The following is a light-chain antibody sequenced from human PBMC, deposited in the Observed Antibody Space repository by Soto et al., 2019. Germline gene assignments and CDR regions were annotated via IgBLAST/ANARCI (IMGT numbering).Light chain of an antibody. Sequence: QSVLTQPPSVSGAPGQRVTISCTGSSSNIGAGYAVHWYQQFPQTAPRLLIYGNNNRPSGVPDRFSGSKSGTSASLAITGLQAEDEADYYCQSYDSRLSDYVVFGGGTQLTVL. CDR2: GNN. CDR3: QSYDSRLSDYVV. V-gene: IGLV1-40*01. J-gene: IGLJ2*01. CDR1: SSNIGAGYA.